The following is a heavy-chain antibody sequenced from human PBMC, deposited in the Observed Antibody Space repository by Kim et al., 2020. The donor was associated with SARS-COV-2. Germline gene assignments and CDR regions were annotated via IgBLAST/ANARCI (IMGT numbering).Heavy chain of an antibody. V-gene: IGHV4-31*03. Sequence: SETLSLTCSVSGGSIIRAGQFWSWLRQHPRKGLEWIAYVSATGGAEYNPSLKGRLTISRDLPKNDFSLELTSVTDADTAVYYCARGPLYGSGTQWGVRNPFDVWGQGTTVTVSS. CDR2: VSATGGA. D-gene: IGHD3-10*01. CDR3: ARGPLYGSGTQWGVRNPFDV. CDR1: GGSIIRAGQF. J-gene: IGHJ6*02.